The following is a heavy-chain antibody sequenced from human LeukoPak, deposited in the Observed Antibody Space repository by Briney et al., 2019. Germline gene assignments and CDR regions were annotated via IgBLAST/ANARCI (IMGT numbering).Heavy chain of an antibody. Sequence: ASVKVSCKASGYTFTDYALHWVRQAPGQSLEWMGWITTGRGDTQYSQAFQRRITITRDKSASTVSMDLSALRSEDTAVYYCAKGPRTVRFGDRHKGIFDYWGQGTLVTVSS. J-gene: IGHJ4*02. V-gene: IGHV1-3*03. D-gene: IGHD3-10*01. CDR3: AKGPRTVRFGDRHKGIFDY. CDR2: ITTGRGDT. CDR1: GYTFTDYA.